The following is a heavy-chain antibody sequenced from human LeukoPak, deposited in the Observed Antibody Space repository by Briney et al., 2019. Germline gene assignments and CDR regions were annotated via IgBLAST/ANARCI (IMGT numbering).Heavy chain of an antibody. D-gene: IGHD2-15*01. J-gene: IGHJ3*02. CDR3: ASPRRIVVVVAATPAFDI. CDR2: IIPIFGTA. CDR1: GGTFSSYA. V-gene: IGHV1-69*06. Sequence: GASVKVSCKASGGTFSSYAISWVRQAPGQGLEWMGGIIPIFGTANYAQKFQGRVTITADKSTSTAYMELSSLRSEDTAVYYCASPRRIVVVVAATPAFDIWGQGTMVTVSS.